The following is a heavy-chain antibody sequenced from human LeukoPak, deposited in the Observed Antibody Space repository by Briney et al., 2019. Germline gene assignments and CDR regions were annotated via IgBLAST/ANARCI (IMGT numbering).Heavy chain of an antibody. D-gene: IGHD2-21*02. J-gene: IGHJ3*02. CDR1: GGTFSSYA. CDR3: ASRAYCGGDCWENDAFDI. CDR2: IIPIFGTA. V-gene: IGHV1-69*13. Sequence: GASVKVSWKASGGTFSSYAISWVRQAPGQGLEWMGGIIPIFGTANYAQKFQGRVTITADESTSTAYMELSSLRSEDTAVYYCASRAYCGGDCWENDAFDIWGQGTMVTVSS.